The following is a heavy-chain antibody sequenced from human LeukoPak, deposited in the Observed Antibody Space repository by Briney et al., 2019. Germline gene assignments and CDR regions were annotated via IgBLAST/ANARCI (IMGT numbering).Heavy chain of an antibody. D-gene: IGHD2-15*01. CDR1: GYRFTSYW. CDR3: AALVGYCSGGSCYPGN. V-gene: IGHV5-51*01. Sequence: GESLKISCKGSGYRFTSYWIGLVRQMPRKGLVWMGIIYPGDSDTRYSPSFQGQVTISADKSISTAYLQWSSLNASDTAMYYCAALVGYCSGGSCYPGNWGQGTLVTVSS. J-gene: IGHJ4*02. CDR2: IYPGDSDT.